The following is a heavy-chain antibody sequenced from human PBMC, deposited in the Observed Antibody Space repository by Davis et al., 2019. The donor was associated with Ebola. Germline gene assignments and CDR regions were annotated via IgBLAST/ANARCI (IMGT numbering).Heavy chain of an antibody. V-gene: IGHV4-59*11. CDR3: ARFPMGGTGSRADY. D-gene: IGHD3-10*01. CDR2: ISYIGNT. Sequence: PSETLSLTCTVSSGSINNHYWSWIRQPPGKGLEWVGFISYIGNTNSNPSLKSRVTISVDTSKNHFSLKLNSVTAADTAIYYCARFPMGGTGSRADYWGQGTLVTVSS. J-gene: IGHJ4*02. CDR1: SGSINNHY.